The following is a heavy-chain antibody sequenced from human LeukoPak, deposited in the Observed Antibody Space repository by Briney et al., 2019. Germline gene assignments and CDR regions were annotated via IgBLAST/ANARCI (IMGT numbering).Heavy chain of an antibody. CDR2: ISTYTGNT. Sequence: ASVKVSCKASGYTFTSYGISWVRQAPGQGLEWMGWISTYTGNTNYAQKLQGRVTMTTDTSTSTGYMELRSLRSDDTAVYYCVRDLASGGGVCEPSDYWGQGTLVTVSS. J-gene: IGHJ4*02. D-gene: IGHD3-16*01. CDR3: VRDLASGGGVCEPSDY. V-gene: IGHV1-18*01. CDR1: GYTFTSYG.